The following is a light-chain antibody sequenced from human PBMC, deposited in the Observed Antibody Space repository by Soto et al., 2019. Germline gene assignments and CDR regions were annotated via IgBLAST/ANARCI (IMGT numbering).Light chain of an antibody. Sequence: EIVLTQSPGTLSLSPGERATLSCRASQSISSSYLAWYQQKPGQAPRLLVYGASSRATGIPDRFSGSGSGTDFTLTISRLEPEDVAVYYWQQYGSSRFTFGPGTKVDIK. J-gene: IGKJ3*01. CDR1: QSISSSY. CDR2: GAS. CDR3: QQYGSSRFT. V-gene: IGKV3-20*01.